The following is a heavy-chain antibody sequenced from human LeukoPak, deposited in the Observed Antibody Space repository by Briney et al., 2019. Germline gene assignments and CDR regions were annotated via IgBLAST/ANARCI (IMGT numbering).Heavy chain of an antibody. V-gene: IGHV3-21*01. J-gene: IGHJ4*02. CDR2: ISSSSSYI. Sequence: GGSLRLSCAASGFTFSSYSMNWVRQAPGKGLEWVSSISSSSSYIYYADSVKGRFTISRDNAKNSLYLQMDSLRAEDTAVYYCATHRKRGGDYWGQGTLVTVSS. D-gene: IGHD2-15*01. CDR3: ATHRKRGGDY. CDR1: GFTFSSYS.